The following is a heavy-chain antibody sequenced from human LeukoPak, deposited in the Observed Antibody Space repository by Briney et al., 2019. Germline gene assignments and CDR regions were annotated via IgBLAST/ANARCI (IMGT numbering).Heavy chain of an antibody. CDR1: GYTFTSYD. J-gene: IGHJ4*02. V-gene: IGHV1-8*01. CDR3: ARVWGAIDY. Sequence: ASVKVSCKASGYTFTSYDINWVRQATGQGLEWMGWMNPNSGNTGYAQRFQGSVTMTRDTSISTAYMELSSLRSEDTAVYYCARVWGAIDYWGQGTLVTVSS. CDR2: MNPNSGNT. D-gene: IGHD1-26*01.